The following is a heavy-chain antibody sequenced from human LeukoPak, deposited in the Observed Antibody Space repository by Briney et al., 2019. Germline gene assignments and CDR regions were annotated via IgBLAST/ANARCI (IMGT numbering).Heavy chain of an antibody. Sequence: GSLRLSCAASGFTFSDYYMTWIRQPPGKGLEWLGYIYYSGTTNYNPSLKSRVTMSVDTSKNQFSLKLSSVTAADTAVYYCARLNTASYGDYWGQGTLVTVSS. CDR1: GFTFSDYY. CDR2: IYYSGTT. D-gene: IGHD2-21*02. CDR3: ARLNTASYGDY. J-gene: IGHJ4*02. V-gene: IGHV4-59*08.